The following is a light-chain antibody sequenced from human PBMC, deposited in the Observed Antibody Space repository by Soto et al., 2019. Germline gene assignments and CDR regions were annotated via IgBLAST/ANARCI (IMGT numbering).Light chain of an antibody. CDR2: DVS. CDR1: SSDVGGYNY. CDR3: SSYAGSNKLV. J-gene: IGLJ1*01. V-gene: IGLV2-8*01. Sequence: QSVLTQPPSASGSLGQSVTISCTGTSSDVGGYNYVSWYQQHPGKAPKLMIYDVSQRPSGVPDRFSGSKSGNTASLTVSGLQAEDEADYYCSSYAGSNKLVFGTGTKVTVL.